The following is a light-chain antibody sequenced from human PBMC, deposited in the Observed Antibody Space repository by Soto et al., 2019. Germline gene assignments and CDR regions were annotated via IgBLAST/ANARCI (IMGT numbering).Light chain of an antibody. V-gene: IGKV1-5*01. Sequence: DIQMTQSPSTLSASVGDRVTITCRASQTISSWLAWYQQKPGKAPNLLIYDASTLERGVPSRFSGTGSGTEITLTIDRLQPDDFATYYCQQYHTSSITFGQGTRLEIK. CDR3: QQYHTSSIT. CDR2: DAS. CDR1: QTISSW. J-gene: IGKJ5*01.